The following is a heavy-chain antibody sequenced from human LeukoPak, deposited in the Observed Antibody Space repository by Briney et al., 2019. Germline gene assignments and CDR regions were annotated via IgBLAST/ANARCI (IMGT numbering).Heavy chain of an antibody. V-gene: IGHV3-7*01. CDR3: AELGITMIGGV. CDR1: GFTFSSYW. D-gene: IGHD3-10*02. J-gene: IGHJ6*04. Sequence: GGSLRLSCAASGFTFSSYWMSWFRQAPGKGLKWVANIKQDGSEKYYVDSVKGRFTISRDNAKNSLYLQMNSLRAEDTAVYYCAELGITMIGGVWGKGTTVTISS. CDR2: IKQDGSEK.